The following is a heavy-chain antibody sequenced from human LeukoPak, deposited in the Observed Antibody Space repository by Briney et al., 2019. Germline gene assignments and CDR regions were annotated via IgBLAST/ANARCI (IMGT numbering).Heavy chain of an antibody. V-gene: IGHV1-18*01. D-gene: IGHD2-8*01. Sequence: ASVKVSCKASGYTFTSYGIGWVRQAPGQGLEWMGWISAYNGNTNYAQKLQGRVTMTTDTSTSTAYMELRSLRSDDTAVYYCARVMVYAILHYYYYMDVWGKGTTVTVSS. CDR2: ISAYNGNT. CDR1: GYTFTSYG. CDR3: ARVMVYAILHYYYYMDV. J-gene: IGHJ6*03.